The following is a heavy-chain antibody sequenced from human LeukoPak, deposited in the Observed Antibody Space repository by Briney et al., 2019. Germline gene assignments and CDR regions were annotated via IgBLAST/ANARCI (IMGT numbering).Heavy chain of an antibody. CDR3: AKKDSTVTRPDY. Sequence: GGSLRLSCAASGFTFSTYAMGWVRQAPGKGLEWVSAISAGGGSTYYADSVKGRFTISRDNSKNTLYLQMNSLRAEDTAVYYCAKKDSTVTRPDYWGQGTLVTVSS. CDR1: GFTFSTYA. D-gene: IGHD4-17*01. J-gene: IGHJ4*02. CDR2: ISAGGGST. V-gene: IGHV3-23*01.